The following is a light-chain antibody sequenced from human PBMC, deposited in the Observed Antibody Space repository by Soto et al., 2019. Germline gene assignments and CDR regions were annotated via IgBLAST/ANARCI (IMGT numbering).Light chain of an antibody. CDR1: QSIGIW. V-gene: IGKV1-5*03. CDR3: QHYNNYPVT. Sequence: DLQMTQSPSTLSASVGDRVTITCRASQSIGIWLAWYQQKTGKAPKLLIYTASTLGSGVPSRFSGSGSGTEFTLTISSLQPYDFATYYCQHYNNYPVTFGQGTKLEIK. J-gene: IGKJ2*01. CDR2: TAS.